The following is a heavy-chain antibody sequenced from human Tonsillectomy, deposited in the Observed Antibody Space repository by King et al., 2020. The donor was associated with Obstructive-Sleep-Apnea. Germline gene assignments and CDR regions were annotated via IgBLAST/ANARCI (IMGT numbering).Heavy chain of an antibody. CDR3: ASGVPGD. Sequence: VQLQQWGTGLLKPSETLSLTCAVYGGSFSGYQWSWVRQPPGKGLEWIGEVNHSGSTNYNPSLKSRVTISVDTSKNQFSLKLSSVTAADTAVYYCASGVPGDWGQGSLVTVSS. CDR1: GGSFSGYQ. D-gene: IGHD3-10*01. CDR2: VNHSGST. V-gene: IGHV4-34*01. J-gene: IGHJ4*02.